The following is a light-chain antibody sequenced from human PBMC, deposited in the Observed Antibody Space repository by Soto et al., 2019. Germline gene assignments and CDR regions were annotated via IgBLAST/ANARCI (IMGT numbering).Light chain of an antibody. CDR2: EVS. J-gene: IGLJ1*01. CDR3: CSYAGSSTYV. CDR1: SSDVGSYNL. V-gene: IGLV2-23*02. Sequence: QSALTQPASVSGSPGQSITISCTGTSSDVGSYNLVSWYQQHPGKAPKLMIYEVSKRLSGVFNRFSGSKSGNTASLTIFGLQAEDEADYYCCSYAGSSTYVFGTGTKVTVL.